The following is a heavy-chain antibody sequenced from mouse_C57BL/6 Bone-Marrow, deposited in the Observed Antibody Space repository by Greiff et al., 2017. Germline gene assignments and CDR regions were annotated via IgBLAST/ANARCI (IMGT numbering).Heavy chain of an antibody. J-gene: IGHJ1*03. Sequence: EVMLVESGGGLVQPGGSLKLSCAASGFTFSDYYMYWVRQTPEKRLEWVAYISNGGGSTYYPDTVKGRFTISRDNAKNTLYLQMSRLKSEDTAMYYCARHVDYEYDGGYFDGWGTGTTVTVSS. CDR3: ARHVDYEYDGGYFDG. D-gene: IGHD2-4*01. CDR2: ISNGGGST. CDR1: GFTFSDYY. V-gene: IGHV5-12*01.